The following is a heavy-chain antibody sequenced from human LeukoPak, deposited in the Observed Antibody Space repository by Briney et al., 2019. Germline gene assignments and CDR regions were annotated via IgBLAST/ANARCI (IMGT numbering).Heavy chain of an antibody. CDR1: GFTFSSYD. J-gene: IGHJ3*02. D-gene: IGHD1-20*01. CDR3: ARAGGGNWNDVGAFDI. CDR2: IGTAGDT. Sequence: GGSLRLSCAASGFTFSSYDMHWVRQATGKGLEWVSAIGTAGDTYYPGSVKGRFTISRENAKNSLYLQMNSLRAGDTAVYYCARAGGGNWNDVGAFDIWGQGTMVTVSS. V-gene: IGHV3-13*01.